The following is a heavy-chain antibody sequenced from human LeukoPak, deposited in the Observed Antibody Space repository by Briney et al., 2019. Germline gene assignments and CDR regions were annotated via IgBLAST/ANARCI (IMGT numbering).Heavy chain of an antibody. V-gene: IGHV3-9*01. D-gene: IGHD3-22*01. CDR1: GFTFDDYA. CDR3: AKADYYDSSGPNFQH. CDR2: ISWNSGSI. Sequence: GGSLRLSCAASGFTFDDYAMHWVRQAPGKGLEWVSGISWNSGSIGYADSVKGRFTISRDNAKNSLYLQMNSLRAEDTASYYCAKADYYDSSGPNFQHWGQGTLVTVSS. J-gene: IGHJ1*01.